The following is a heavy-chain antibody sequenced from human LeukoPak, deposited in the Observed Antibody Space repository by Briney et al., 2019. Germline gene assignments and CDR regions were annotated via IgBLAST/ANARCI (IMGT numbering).Heavy chain of an antibody. J-gene: IGHJ6*02. D-gene: IGHD3-10*01. CDR1: GGCFSGYY. Sequence: PSETLSLTCAVYGGCFSGYYWSWIRQPPGKGLEWIGEINHSGSTNYNPSLKSRVTISVDTSKNQFSLKLSSVTAADTAVYYCANVYGSGSYTRARYYYYGMDVWGQGTTVTVSS. CDR2: INHSGST. V-gene: IGHV4-34*01. CDR3: ANVYGSGSYTRARYYYYGMDV.